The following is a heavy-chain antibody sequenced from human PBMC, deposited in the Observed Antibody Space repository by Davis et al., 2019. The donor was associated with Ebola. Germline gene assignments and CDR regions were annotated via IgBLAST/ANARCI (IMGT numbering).Heavy chain of an antibody. CDR3: ARDHSWGLYYFDY. Sequence: SQTPSPTRSIFGDSVSSHIAAWNSTRHSPSTGLEWPGRTYYKSKWYNDYAVSVKSRITINPDTSKNQFSLQLNSVTPEDTAVYYCARDHSWGLYYFDYWGQGTLVTVSS. V-gene: IGHV6-1*01. CDR1: GDSVSSHIAA. D-gene: IGHD7-27*01. J-gene: IGHJ4*02. CDR2: TYYKSKWYN.